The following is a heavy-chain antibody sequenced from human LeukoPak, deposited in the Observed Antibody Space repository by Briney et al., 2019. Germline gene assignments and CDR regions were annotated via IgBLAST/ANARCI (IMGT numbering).Heavy chain of an antibody. CDR2: IYHSGST. D-gene: IGHD3-22*01. CDR3: ARTYYYDSSGFGGAFDI. Sequence: PSETLSLTCTVSGYSISSGYYWGWIRQPPGKGLEWIGSIYHSGSTYYNPSLKSRVTISVDTSKNQFSLKLSSVTAADTAVYYCARTYYYDSSGFGGAFDIWGQGTMVTVSS. V-gene: IGHV4-38-2*02. J-gene: IGHJ3*02. CDR1: GYSISSGYY.